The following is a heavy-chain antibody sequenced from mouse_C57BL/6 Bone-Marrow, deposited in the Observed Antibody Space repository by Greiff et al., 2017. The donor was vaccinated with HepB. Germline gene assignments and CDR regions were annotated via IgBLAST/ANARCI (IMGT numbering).Heavy chain of an antibody. Sequence: EVQLVESGPGLVKPSQSLSLTCSVTGYSITSGYYWNWIRQFPGNKLEWMGYISYDGSNNYNPSLKSRISITRDTSKNQFFLKLNSVTTEDTATYYCAITTVVATDYWGQGTSVTVSS. D-gene: IGHD1-1*01. CDR1: GYSITSGYY. CDR2: ISYDGSN. CDR3: AITTVVATDY. V-gene: IGHV3-6*01. J-gene: IGHJ4*01.